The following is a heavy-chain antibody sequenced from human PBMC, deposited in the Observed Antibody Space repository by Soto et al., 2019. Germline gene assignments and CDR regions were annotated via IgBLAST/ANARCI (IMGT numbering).Heavy chain of an antibody. J-gene: IGHJ6*03. Sequence: GGSLRLSCAASGFTFSSYSMNWVRQAPGKGLEWVSSISSSSSYIYYADSVKGRFTISRDNAKNSLYLQMNSLRAEDTAVYYCARVYDFWSGYRFRYYMDVWGKGTTVTVSS. V-gene: IGHV3-21*01. CDR3: ARVYDFWSGYRFRYYMDV. CDR2: ISSSSSYI. D-gene: IGHD3-3*01. CDR1: GFTFSSYS.